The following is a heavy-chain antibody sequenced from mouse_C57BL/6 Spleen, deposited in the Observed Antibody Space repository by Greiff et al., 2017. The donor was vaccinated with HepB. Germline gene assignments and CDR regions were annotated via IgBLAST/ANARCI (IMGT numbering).Heavy chain of an antibody. J-gene: IGHJ4*01. Sequence: EVMLVESGGGLVKPGGSLKLSCAASGFTFSDYGMHWVRQAPEKGLEWVAYISSGSSTIYYADTVKGRFTISRDNAKNTLCLPMTSLRSEDTAMYYCARDGTNWDGYAMDYWGQGTSVTVSS. CDR3: ARDGTNWDGYAMDY. CDR2: ISSGSSTI. D-gene: IGHD4-1*01. V-gene: IGHV5-17*01. CDR1: GFTFSDYG.